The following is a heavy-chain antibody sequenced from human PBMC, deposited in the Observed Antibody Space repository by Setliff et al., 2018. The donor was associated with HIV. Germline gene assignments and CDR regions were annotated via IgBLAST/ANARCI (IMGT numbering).Heavy chain of an antibody. J-gene: IGHJ4*02. CDR1: GFTFTRYY. Sequence: ASVKVSCKASGFTFTRYYMHWVRQAPGQGLEWMGIINPSGDSTTYAQKFQGRVTMTRDTSTSTVYMELSSLRSEDTAVYFCTTGYTSAPHDNYWGQGTLVTVSS. CDR2: INPSGDST. D-gene: IGHD6-25*01. CDR3: TTGYTSAPHDNY. V-gene: IGHV1-46*01.